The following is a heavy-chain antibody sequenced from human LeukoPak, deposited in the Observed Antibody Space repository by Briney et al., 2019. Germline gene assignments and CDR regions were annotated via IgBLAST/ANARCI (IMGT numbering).Heavy chain of an antibody. Sequence: GRLTISRDNSKNTLYLQMNSLRAEDTAVYYCARDSVEMATKPAAFDIWGQGTMVTVSS. J-gene: IGHJ3*02. CDR3: ARDSVEMATKPAAFDI. D-gene: IGHD5-24*01. V-gene: IGHV3-30*01.